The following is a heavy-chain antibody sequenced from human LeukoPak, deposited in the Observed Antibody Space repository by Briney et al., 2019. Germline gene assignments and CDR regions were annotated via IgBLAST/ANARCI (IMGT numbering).Heavy chain of an antibody. CDR1: GFTFSNYW. V-gene: IGHV3-7*01. Sequence: GGSLRLSCAASGFTFSNYWMSWVRQVPGKGLEWVANIKQDGSEKYYVDSVKGRFTISRDNAKNSLYLQMNSLRAEDTAVYYCARDIVVVPAARGFRFDPWGQGTLVTVSS. J-gene: IGHJ5*02. CDR3: ARDIVVVPAARGFRFDP. CDR2: IKQDGSEK. D-gene: IGHD2-2*01.